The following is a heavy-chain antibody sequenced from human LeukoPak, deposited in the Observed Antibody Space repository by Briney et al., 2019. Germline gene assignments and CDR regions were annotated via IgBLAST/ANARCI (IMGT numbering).Heavy chain of an antibody. J-gene: IGHJ4*02. V-gene: IGHV4-34*01. CDR2: INHSGST. D-gene: IGHD6-13*01. CDR1: GGSFSGYY. CDR3: ARTASSSWYSDY. Sequence: SETLSLTCAVYGGSFSGYYWSWIRQPPGKGLEWIGEINHSGSTNYNPSLKSRVTMSVDTSRNQFSLKLSSVTAVDTAVYYCARTASSSWYSDYWGQGTLVTVSS.